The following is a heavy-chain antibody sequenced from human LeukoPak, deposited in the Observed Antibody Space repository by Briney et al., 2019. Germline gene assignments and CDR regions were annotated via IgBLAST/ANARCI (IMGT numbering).Heavy chain of an antibody. J-gene: IGHJ4*02. CDR1: GFTFSSYA. Sequence: GGSLRLSCAASGFTFSSYAMSWVRQAPGKGLEWVSAISGSGGSTYYADSVKGRFTISRDNSKNTLYAQVNSLGTEDTAAYYCAKGSYYDSSGSFYFDYWGQGTLVTVSS. V-gene: IGHV3-23*01. CDR2: ISGSGGST. CDR3: AKGSYYDSSGSFYFDY. D-gene: IGHD3-22*01.